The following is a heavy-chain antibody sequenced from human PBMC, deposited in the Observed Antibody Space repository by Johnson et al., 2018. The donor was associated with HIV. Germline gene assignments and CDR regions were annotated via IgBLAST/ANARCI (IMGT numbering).Heavy chain of an antibody. V-gene: IGHV3-74*02. J-gene: IGHJ3*02. Sequence: VQLVESGGGLVQPGGSLRLSCAASGFDFSSSWMHWVRQAPGKGLVWVARIRNDGSATTYEESVKGRLTLSGDNSRNALYLQMDSLRPEDTAVYYCTKIGGDMADTVDAFDIWGQGTMVTVSS. CDR1: GFDFSSSW. CDR2: IRNDGSAT. CDR3: TKIGGDMADTVDAFDI. D-gene: IGHD3-16*01.